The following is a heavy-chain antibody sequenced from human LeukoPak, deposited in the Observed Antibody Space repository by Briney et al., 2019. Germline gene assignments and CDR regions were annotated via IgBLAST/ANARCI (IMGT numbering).Heavy chain of an antibody. CDR3: AGVASNDAFDI. CDR2: IWYDGSNR. J-gene: IGHJ3*02. V-gene: IGHV3-33*01. D-gene: IGHD6-6*01. CDR1: GFTFSSYG. Sequence: GGSLRLSCAASGFTFSSYGMHWVRQAPGKGLEWVTVIWYDGSNRYYADSVKGRFTISRDNSKNTLYLQMNSLRAEDTAMYYCAGVASNDAFDIWGQVTMVTVSS.